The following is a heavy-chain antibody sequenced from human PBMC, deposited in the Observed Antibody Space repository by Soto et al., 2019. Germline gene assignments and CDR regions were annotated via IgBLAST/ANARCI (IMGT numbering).Heavy chain of an antibody. CDR2: IYHSGST. CDR3: ARGNNVVVTQYYFDY. J-gene: IGHJ4*02. Sequence: SETLSLTCAVSGGSISSGGYSWSWIRQPPGKGLEWTGYIYHSGSTSYNPSLKSRVTISVDRSKNQISLKLRSVTAADTAVYYCARGNNVVVTQYYFDYWGQGTLVTVSS. D-gene: IGHD2-21*02. V-gene: IGHV4-30-2*01. CDR1: GGSISSGGYS.